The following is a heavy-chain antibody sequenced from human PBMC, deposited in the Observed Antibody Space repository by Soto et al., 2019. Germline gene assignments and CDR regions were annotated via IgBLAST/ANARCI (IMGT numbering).Heavy chain of an antibody. CDR3: ATVVHSGSYSHWFDP. Sequence: GGSLRLSCAASGFTFSSYGMHWVRQAPGKGLEWVAVIWYDGSNKYYADSVKGRFTISRDNSKNTLYLQMNSLRAEDTAVYYCATVVHSGSYSHWFDPWGQGTLVTVSS. CDR2: IWYDGSNK. V-gene: IGHV3-33*01. J-gene: IGHJ5*02. CDR1: GFTFSSYG. D-gene: IGHD1-26*01.